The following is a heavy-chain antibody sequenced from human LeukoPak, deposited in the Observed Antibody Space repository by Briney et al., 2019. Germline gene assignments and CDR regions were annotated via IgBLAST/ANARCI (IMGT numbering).Heavy chain of an antibody. V-gene: IGHV6-1*01. CDR1: GDSVSSNSAA. Sequence: SQTLSLTCAISGDSVSSNSAAWNWIKQSPSRGLEWLGRAYYRSKWYNDYAVSVKSRITINPDTSKNQFSLQLNSVTPEDTAVYYCARQGDYYDSSGYTHDYWGQGTLVTVSS. D-gene: IGHD3-22*01. CDR2: AYYRSKWYN. J-gene: IGHJ4*02. CDR3: ARQGDYYDSSGYTHDY.